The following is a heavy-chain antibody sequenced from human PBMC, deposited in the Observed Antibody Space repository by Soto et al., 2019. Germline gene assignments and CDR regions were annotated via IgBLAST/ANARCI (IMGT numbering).Heavy chain of an antibody. CDR1: GGSISSYY. CDR2: IYYSGST. J-gene: IGHJ4*02. CDR3: ARESGVVPAATYFDY. Sequence: SETLSLTCTVSGGSISSYYWSWIRQPPGKGLEWIGYIYYSGSTNYNPSLKSRVTISVDTSKNQFSLKLSSVTAADTAVYYCARESGVVPAATYFDYWGQGTLVTAPQ. D-gene: IGHD2-2*01. V-gene: IGHV4-59*01.